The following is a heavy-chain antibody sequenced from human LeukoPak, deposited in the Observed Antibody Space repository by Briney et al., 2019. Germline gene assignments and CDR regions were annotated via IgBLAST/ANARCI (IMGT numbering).Heavy chain of an antibody. CDR1: GASISTGAYY. CDR2: ISSSSSTI. D-gene: IGHD1-26*01. V-gene: IGHV3-11*04. J-gene: IGHJ4*02. CDR3: ARGVGWELQDFDY. Sequence: PSETLSLTCTVSGASISTGAYYWSWVRQAPGKGLEWVSYISSSSSTIYYADSVKGRFTISRDNAKNSLYLQMNSLRAEDTAVYYCARGVGWELQDFDYWGQGTLVTVSS.